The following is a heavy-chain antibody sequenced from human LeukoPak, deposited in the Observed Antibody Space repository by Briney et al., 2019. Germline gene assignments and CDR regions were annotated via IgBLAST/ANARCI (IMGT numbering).Heavy chain of an antibody. CDR1: GYAFTDYY. V-gene: IGHV1-2*02. CDR2: INPNSGGT. D-gene: IGHD2-15*01. Sequence: ASVKVSCKAFGYAFTDYYLHWVRQAPGQGLEWMGWINPNSGGTNYAQKFQGRVTMTRDTSISTAYMELSRLRSDDTAVYYCARDLGYSGLDYWGQGTLVTVSS. J-gene: IGHJ4*02. CDR3: ARDLGYSGLDY.